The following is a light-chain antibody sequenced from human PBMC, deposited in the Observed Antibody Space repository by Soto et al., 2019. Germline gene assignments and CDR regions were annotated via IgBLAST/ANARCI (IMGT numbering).Light chain of an antibody. CDR1: SRDVGCYNY. Sequence: QSALTLPRSVSGSPGQSVTISCTGNSRDVGCYNYVSWYPQHPGKGPKLMIYDVSKRPSGVPDRFSGSTSGNTASLTISGLQAEDEADDYCCSYAGSYTFVVFGGGTKLTLL. CDR2: DVS. CDR3: CSYAGSYTFVV. V-gene: IGLV2-11*01. J-gene: IGLJ2*01.